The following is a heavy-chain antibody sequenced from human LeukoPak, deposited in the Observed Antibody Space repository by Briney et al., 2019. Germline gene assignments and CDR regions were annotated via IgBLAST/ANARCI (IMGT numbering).Heavy chain of an antibody. Sequence: GGSLRLSCAASGFTFNNAWMSWVRLPPGKGLEWVGRIKRKIDGETTDYAAPVKGGFTISRDDSKTTLYLQMNSLKTDDTAVYYCTTWGFGEMPTFDYWGQGTLVTVSS. V-gene: IGHV3-15*01. CDR3: TTWGFGEMPTFDY. D-gene: IGHD3-10*01. CDR1: GFTFNNAW. CDR2: IKRKIDGETT. J-gene: IGHJ4*02.